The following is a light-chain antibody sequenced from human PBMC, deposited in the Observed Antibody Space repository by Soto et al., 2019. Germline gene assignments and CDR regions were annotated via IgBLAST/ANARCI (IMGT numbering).Light chain of an antibody. CDR2: GAS. J-gene: IGKJ1*01. V-gene: IGKV3-20*01. CDR1: QSVSSSY. Sequence: EIVLTQSPGTLSLSLGERATLSCRASQSVSSSYLAWYQQKPGQAPRLLIYGASSRATGIPDRFSGSGSGTDFSLTISSLEPDDFAVYYCQQYGSSPSFGQGTKVEIK. CDR3: QQYGSSPS.